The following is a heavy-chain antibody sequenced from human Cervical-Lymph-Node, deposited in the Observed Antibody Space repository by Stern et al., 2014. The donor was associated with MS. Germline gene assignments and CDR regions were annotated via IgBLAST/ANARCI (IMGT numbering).Heavy chain of an antibody. J-gene: IGHJ4*02. CDR3: AKGRRVGAAGYFDY. Sequence: EVQLLESGGNLVQPGGSLRLSCATSGFTFRFYGMAWVRQAPGKGLEWVSGMGGSGNKTYYADSVKGRFAISRDDSRNTLFLVMDSLRAEDTAIYYCAKGRRVGAAGYFDYWGQGVLVTVSS. V-gene: IGHV3-23*01. D-gene: IGHD1-26*01. CDR1: GFTFRFYG. CDR2: MGGSGNKT.